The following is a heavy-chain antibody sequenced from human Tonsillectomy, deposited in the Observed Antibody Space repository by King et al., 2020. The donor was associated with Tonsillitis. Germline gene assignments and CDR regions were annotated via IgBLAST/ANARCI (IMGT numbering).Heavy chain of an antibody. CDR2: INPNNGDT. Sequence: VQLVQSGAEVKKPGASVKVSCKASGYTFTGYYIHWVRQAPGQGLQWMGWINPNNGDTNYAQKFQGRVTMTRDTSISTAYLDLSGLISDDTAVYYCARDLLEAVAVYFFADWGQGTLVTVSS. D-gene: IGHD6-19*01. CDR1: GYTFTGYY. V-gene: IGHV1-2*02. J-gene: IGHJ4*02. CDR3: ARDLLEAVAVYFFAD.